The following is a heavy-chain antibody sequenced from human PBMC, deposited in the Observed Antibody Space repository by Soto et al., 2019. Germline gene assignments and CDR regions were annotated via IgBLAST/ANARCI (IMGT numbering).Heavy chain of an antibody. D-gene: IGHD6-13*01. Sequence: QVQLQQWGAGLLKPSETLSLTCAVYGGSFSGYYWCWIRQPPGKGLEWNGEINHSGSTNYNPSLKSRGTKSVDTSNNQYSLKLSSVTAADTAVYYCARGWRSSGWYNWFDPWGQGTLVTVSS. CDR1: GGSFSGYY. J-gene: IGHJ5*02. CDR3: ARGWRSSGWYNWFDP. V-gene: IGHV4-34*01. CDR2: INHSGST.